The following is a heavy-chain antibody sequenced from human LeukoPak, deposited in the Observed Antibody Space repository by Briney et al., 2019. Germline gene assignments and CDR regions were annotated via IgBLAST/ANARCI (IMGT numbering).Heavy chain of an antibody. D-gene: IGHD3-22*01. CDR1: GASVSSDNYY. J-gene: IGHJ4*02. CDR3: AREATSGYYAFYY. V-gene: IGHV4-61*01. CDR2: IYYSGST. Sequence: SETLSLTCAVSGASVSSDNYYWSWIRQPPGKGLEWIGHIYYSGSTSYNPSLKSRVTISIDTSKNQFPLKLSSVTAADTAVYYCAREATSGYYAFYYWGQGTLVTVSS.